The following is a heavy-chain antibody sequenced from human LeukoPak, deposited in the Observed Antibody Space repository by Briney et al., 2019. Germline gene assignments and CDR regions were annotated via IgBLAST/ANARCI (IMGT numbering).Heavy chain of an antibody. Sequence: ASVKVSCTASGYTFTGYYMHWLRQAPGQGLERMGWINPNSGGTNYAQKFQGRVTMTRDTSISTAYMELRRLRTDDTAVYYCARVGATYSSSWLYFWGQGTPVTVSS. J-gene: IGHJ4*02. CDR2: INPNSGGT. CDR1: GYTFTGYY. D-gene: IGHD6-13*01. V-gene: IGHV1-2*02. CDR3: ARVGATYSSSWLYF.